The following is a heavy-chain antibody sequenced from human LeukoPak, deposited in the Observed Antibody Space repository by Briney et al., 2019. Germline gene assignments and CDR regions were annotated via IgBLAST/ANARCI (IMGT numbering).Heavy chain of an antibody. J-gene: IGHJ4*02. D-gene: IGHD1-26*01. CDR1: GFTFSSYA. CDR3: AKDPLYSGSYYFDY. CDR2: ISGSGGST. V-gene: IGHV3-23*01. Sequence: GGSLRLSCAASGFTFSSYAMSWVRQAPGKGLEWVSAISGSGGSTYYADSVKGRFTISRDNSKNTLCLQMNSLRAEDTAVYYCAKDPLYSGSYYFDYWGQGTLVTVSS.